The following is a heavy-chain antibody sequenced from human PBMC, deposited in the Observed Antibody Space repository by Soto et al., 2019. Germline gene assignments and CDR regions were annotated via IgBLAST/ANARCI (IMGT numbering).Heavy chain of an antibody. D-gene: IGHD3-16*02. Sequence: QVQLQESGPGLVKPSETLSLTCTVSGGSISSYYWSWIRQPPGKGLEWIGYIYYSGSTNYNPSLKSQVTISVDTSKNQFSLKLSSVTAADTAVYYCARVRDYSWGSYRGTFDYWGQGTLVTVSS. CDR1: GGSISSYY. J-gene: IGHJ4*02. CDR3: ARVRDYSWGSYRGTFDY. CDR2: IYYSGST. V-gene: IGHV4-59*01.